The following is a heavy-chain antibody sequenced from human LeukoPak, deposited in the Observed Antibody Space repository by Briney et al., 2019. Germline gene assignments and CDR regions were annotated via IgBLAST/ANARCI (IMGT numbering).Heavy chain of an antibody. J-gene: IGHJ4*02. D-gene: IGHD6-19*01. CDR2: LSASGA. V-gene: IGHV3-23*01. CDR1: GFSFSTFA. CDR3: AKARHSSDWYGEASDS. Sequence: GGSLRLSCAASGFSFSTFAMAWVRQAPGKGLEWVSGLSASGANTHSVQGRFTISRDNFKNTLNLQMSNLRAEDTAVYYCAKARHSSDWYGEASDSWGQGTLVIVSS.